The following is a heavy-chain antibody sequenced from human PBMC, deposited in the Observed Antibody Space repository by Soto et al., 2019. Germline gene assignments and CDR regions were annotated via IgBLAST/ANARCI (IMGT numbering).Heavy chain of an antibody. CDR1: GGSFSGYY. V-gene: IGHV4-34*01. CDR2: INHSGST. J-gene: IGHJ4*02. Sequence: SETLSLTCAVYGGSFSGYYWSWIRQPPGKGLEWIGEINHSGSTNYNPSLKSRVTISVDTSKNQFSLKLSSVTAADTAVYYCARGCRVPARPDFGYWGRGIMAIVSS. CDR3: ARGCRVPARPDFGY. D-gene: IGHD2-2*01.